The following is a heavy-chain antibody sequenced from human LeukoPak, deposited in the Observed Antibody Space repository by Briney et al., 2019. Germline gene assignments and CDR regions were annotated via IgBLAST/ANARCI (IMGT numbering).Heavy chain of an antibody. V-gene: IGHV3-23*01. D-gene: IGHD6-6*01. CDR2: ISESGVTT. CDR3: AKGSSMTIAARLNY. CDR1: GFTFSSYA. Sequence: PGGSLRHSCAASGFTFSSYAMSWVRQAPGKGLEWVSAISESGVTTYYADSVKGRFTISRDNSKNTLYLQVNSLRAEDTAVYYCAKGSSMTIAARLNYCPQETLLTVSS. J-gene: IGHJ4*02.